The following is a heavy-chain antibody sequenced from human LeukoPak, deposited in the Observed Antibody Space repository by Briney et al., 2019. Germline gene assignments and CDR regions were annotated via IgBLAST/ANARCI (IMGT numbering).Heavy chain of an antibody. CDR1: GFTFSSYT. CDR2: ISSSSSYI. D-gene: IGHD1-26*01. CDR3: ATEWELPNPFDY. J-gene: IGHJ4*02. Sequence: PGGSLRLSCEASGFTFSSYTMNWVRQAPGKGLEWVSSISSSSSYIYYADSVKGRFTISRDNAKNSLYLQMNSLRAEDTAVYYCATEWELPNPFDYWGQGTLVTVSS. V-gene: IGHV3-21*01.